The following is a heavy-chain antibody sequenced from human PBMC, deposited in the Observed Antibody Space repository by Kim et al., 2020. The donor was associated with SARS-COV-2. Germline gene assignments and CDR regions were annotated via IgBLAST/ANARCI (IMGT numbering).Heavy chain of an antibody. Sequence: ASVKVSCKASGYTFTSYGISWVRQAPGQGLEWMGWISAYNGNTNYAQKLQGRVTMTTDTSTSTAYMELRSLRSDDTAVYYCARDVGFSPEPTSSFDYWGQGTLVTVSS. CDR3: ARDVGFSPEPTSSFDY. J-gene: IGHJ4*02. CDR1: GYTFTSYG. D-gene: IGHD5-12*01. V-gene: IGHV1-18*01. CDR2: ISAYNGNT.